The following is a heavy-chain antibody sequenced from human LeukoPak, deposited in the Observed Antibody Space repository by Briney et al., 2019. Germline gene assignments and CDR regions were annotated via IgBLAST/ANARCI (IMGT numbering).Heavy chain of an antibody. CDR1: GYTFTGYY. Sequence: GASVKVSCKASGYTFTGYYMHWVRQAPGQGHEWMGWINPNSGGTNYAQKFQGRVTMTRNTSTSTAYMELSSLRSEDTAVYYCARASVSELLWFGEDVWGKGTTVTVSS. D-gene: IGHD3-10*01. V-gene: IGHV1-2*02. CDR2: INPNSGGT. J-gene: IGHJ6*04. CDR3: ARASVSELLWFGEDV.